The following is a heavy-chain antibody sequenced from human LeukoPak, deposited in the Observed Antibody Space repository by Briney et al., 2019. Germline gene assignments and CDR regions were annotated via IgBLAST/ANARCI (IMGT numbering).Heavy chain of an antibody. J-gene: IGHJ4*02. Sequence: SETLSLTCTVSGGSISSSSYYWGWIRQPPGKGLEWIGSIYYSGSTYYNPSLKSRVTISVDTSKNQFSLKLSSVTAADTAVYYCARARTGSWAYDYWGQGTLVTVSS. CDR1: GGSISSSSYY. CDR2: IYYSGST. V-gene: IGHV4-39*01. CDR3: ARARTGSWAYDY. D-gene: IGHD6-13*01.